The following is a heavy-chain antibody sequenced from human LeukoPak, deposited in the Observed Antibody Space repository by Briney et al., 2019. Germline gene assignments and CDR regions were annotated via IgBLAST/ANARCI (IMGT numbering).Heavy chain of an antibody. CDR2: IYSGGNT. CDR1: GFTVNNNY. CDR3: ARDGDSSGYHYNYYYYGMDV. D-gene: IGHD3-22*01. Sequence: GGSLRLSCAASGFTVNNNYMSWVRQAPGKGLEWVSVIYSGGNTYYADFVKGRFTISRDNSKNTVYLQMNSLRAEDTAVYYCARDGDSSGYHYNYYYYGMDVWGQGTTVTVSS. J-gene: IGHJ6*02. V-gene: IGHV3-53*01.